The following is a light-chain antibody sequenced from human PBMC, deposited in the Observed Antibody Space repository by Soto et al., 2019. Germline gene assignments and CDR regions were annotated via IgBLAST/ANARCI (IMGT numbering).Light chain of an antibody. CDR3: QQRSRWPLT. V-gene: IGKV3-11*01. CDR2: DTS. Sequence: EIVLTQSPATLSLSPGERVTLSCRASQSVSSYLAWYQQKPGLAPRLLIYDTSNRATGIPARFSGGGSGTDFTLTISSLEPEDFAVYYCQQRSRWPLTFGGGTKVEIK. J-gene: IGKJ4*01. CDR1: QSVSSY.